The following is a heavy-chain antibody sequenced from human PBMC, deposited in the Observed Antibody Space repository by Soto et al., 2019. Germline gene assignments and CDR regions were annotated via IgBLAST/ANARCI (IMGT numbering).Heavy chain of an antibody. J-gene: IGHJ6*03. D-gene: IGHD2-21*01. V-gene: IGHV4-34*01. CDR3: ARGGISHWAYFYYMDV. Sequence: PSETLSLTCVVSGGSLSDYFWSWIRQPPGMALEWIGEINHLGSINYNPSLKSRVTMSVDTSKNQFSLTLNSADTATYYCARGGISHWAYFYYMDVWDRGTTVTVSS. CDR1: GGSLSDYF. CDR2: INHLGSI.